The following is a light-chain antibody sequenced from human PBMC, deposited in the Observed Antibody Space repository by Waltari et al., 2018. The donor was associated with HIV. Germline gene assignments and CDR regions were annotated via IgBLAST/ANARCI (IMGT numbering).Light chain of an antibody. Sequence: EIVLTPAPATLSLSPGERATLSCRARPSVSSYLAWYRQKPGHAPRLLIYDASNRATGIPARFSGSGSWPDFTLTISSLEPEDFAVYYCQQRSNWPRTFGQGTTVEIK. CDR1: PSVSSY. CDR3: QQRSNWPRT. V-gene: IGKV3-11*01. CDR2: DAS. J-gene: IGKJ1*01.